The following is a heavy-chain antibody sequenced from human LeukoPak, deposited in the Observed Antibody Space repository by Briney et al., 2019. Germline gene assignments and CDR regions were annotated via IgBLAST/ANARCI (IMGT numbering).Heavy chain of an antibody. CDR3: ARSSDGSYYDY. J-gene: IGHJ4*02. Sequence: SGPTLVHPTQTLTLTCTFSGFSLSTNGMRASWIRQPPGKALEWLARIDWDNDKFYSTSLRTRLTIFKDTSKNEVVLTMTNMDPVDTATYYCARSSDGSYYDYWGQGTLVTVSS. CDR2: IDWDNDK. D-gene: IGHD5-24*01. V-gene: IGHV2-70*04. CDR1: GFSLSTNGMR.